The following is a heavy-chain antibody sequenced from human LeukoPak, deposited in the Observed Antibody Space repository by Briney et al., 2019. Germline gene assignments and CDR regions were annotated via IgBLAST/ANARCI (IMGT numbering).Heavy chain of an antibody. CDR2: INHSGST. CDR3: ARGGGDYYDSSEDYFDY. J-gene: IGHJ4*02. CDR1: GGSFSGYY. Sequence: SETLSLTCAVYGGSFSGYYWSWIRQPPGKGLEWIGEINHSGSTNYNPSLKSRVTISVDTSKNQFSLKLSSVTAADTAVYYRARGGGDYYDSSEDYFDYWGQGTLVTVSS. V-gene: IGHV4-34*01. D-gene: IGHD3-22*01.